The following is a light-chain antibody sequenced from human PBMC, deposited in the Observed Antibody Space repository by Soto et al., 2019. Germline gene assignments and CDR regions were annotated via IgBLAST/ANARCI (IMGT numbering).Light chain of an antibody. CDR3: SSYTSSSTLGV. Sequence: QSALTQPRSVSGSPGQSVTISCTGTSSDVGAYNFVSWYQQHPGKAPKLIIYEVSNRPSGVSNRFSGSKSGNTASLTISGLQAEDEADYYCSSYTSSSTLGVFGTGTKVTVL. CDR2: EVS. CDR1: SSDVGAYNF. J-gene: IGLJ1*01. V-gene: IGLV2-14*01.